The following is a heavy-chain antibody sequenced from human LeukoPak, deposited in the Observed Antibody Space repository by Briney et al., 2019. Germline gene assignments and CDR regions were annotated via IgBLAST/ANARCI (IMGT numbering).Heavy chain of an antibody. CDR3: ARDVAAAGAFFDY. J-gene: IGHJ4*02. D-gene: IGHD6-13*01. V-gene: IGHV1-69*04. CDR1: GGTFSSYA. Sequence: SVKVSCKASGGTFSSYAISWVRQAPGQGLEWMGRIIPILGIANYAQKFQGRVTITADKSTSTAYMELSSLRSEDTAVYYCARDVAAAGAFFDYWGQGTLATVSS. CDR2: IIPILGIA.